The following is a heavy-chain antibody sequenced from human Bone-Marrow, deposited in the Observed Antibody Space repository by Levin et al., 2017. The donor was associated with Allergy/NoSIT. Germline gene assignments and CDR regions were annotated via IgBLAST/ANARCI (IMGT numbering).Heavy chain of an antibody. CDR2: IGTAGDT. CDR3: ARYNYEYNALDI. CDR1: GFTFRTHD. D-gene: IGHD5-18*01. Sequence: GESLKISCAASGFTFRTHDMHWVRQGTGKGLEWVSTIGTAGDTYYSDSVMGRFTISRENAKNSLYLQMNGLSAGDTAVYYCARYNYEYNALDIWGQGTMVTVSS. J-gene: IGHJ3*02. V-gene: IGHV3-13*01.